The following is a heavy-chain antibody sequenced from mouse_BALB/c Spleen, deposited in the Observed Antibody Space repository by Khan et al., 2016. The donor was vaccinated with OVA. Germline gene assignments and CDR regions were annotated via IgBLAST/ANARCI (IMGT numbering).Heavy chain of an antibody. CDR2: ISYSGRT. D-gene: IGHD1-1*01. J-gene: IGHJ2*01. CDR3: ARSVTITTVVATDFDY. V-gene: IGHV3-2*02. CDR1: GYSITSDYA. Sequence: EVQLQESGPGLVKPSQSLSLTCTVTGYSITSDYAWNWIRQFPGNKLEWMGYISYSGRTSYNPSLKSRISITRDTSTNQFFLQLNSVTTEDTATDDCARSVTITTVVATDFDYWGQGTTLTVSS.